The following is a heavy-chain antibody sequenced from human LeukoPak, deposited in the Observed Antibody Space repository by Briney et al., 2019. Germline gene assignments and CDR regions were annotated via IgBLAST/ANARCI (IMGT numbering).Heavy chain of an antibody. D-gene: IGHD1-26*01. CDR1: GGSISSYY. Sequence: SETLSLTCTVSGGSISSYYWGWIRQPPGKGLEWIGSIYYSGSTYYNPSLKSRVTISVDTSKNQFSLKLSSVTAADTAVYYCARGCNRYSGSYYVRYWGQGTLVTVSS. CDR2: IYYSGST. CDR3: ARGCNRYSGSYYVRY. J-gene: IGHJ4*02. V-gene: IGHV4-39*01.